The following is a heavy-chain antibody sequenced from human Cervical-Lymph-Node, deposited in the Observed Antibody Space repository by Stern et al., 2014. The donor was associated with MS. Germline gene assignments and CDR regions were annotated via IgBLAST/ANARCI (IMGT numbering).Heavy chain of an antibody. J-gene: IGHJ3*01. CDR1: GFSLSSRGVG. CDR2: IYWDDDK. V-gene: IGHV2-5*02. D-gene: IGHD5-24*01. Sequence: QVTLKESGPTQVRPTQTLTLTCDLSGFSLSSRGVGVGSSPPPPGKALEAPGLIYWDDDKRYRPSLRSRLNITKDTSKNQVVLTRTNMDPVDTATYFCTHARRDGYNLAFDFWGQGTMVTVSS. CDR3: THARRDGYNLAFDF.